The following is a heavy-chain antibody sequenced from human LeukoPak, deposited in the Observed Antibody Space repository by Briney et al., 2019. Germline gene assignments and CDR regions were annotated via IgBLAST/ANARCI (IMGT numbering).Heavy chain of an antibody. Sequence: ASVKVSCKASGYTFTGYYMHWVRHAPGQGLEWMGWINPNSGGTNYAQKFQGRVTMTRDTSISTAYMELSRLRSDDTAVYYCARGGRIWFGELLLEDWGQGTLVTVSS. CDR1: GYTFTGYY. CDR2: INPNSGGT. J-gene: IGHJ4*02. V-gene: IGHV1-2*02. D-gene: IGHD3-10*01. CDR3: ARGGRIWFGELLLED.